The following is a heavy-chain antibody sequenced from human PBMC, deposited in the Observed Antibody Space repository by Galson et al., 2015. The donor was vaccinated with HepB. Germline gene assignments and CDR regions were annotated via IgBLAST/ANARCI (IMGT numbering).Heavy chain of an antibody. D-gene: IGHD3-10*01. V-gene: IGHV3-30-3*01. CDR1: GFTFSSYA. J-gene: IGHJ4*02. CDR2: ISYDGSNK. CDR3: ARSLNYYGSPGIDY. Sequence: SLRLSCAASGFTFSSYAMHWVRQAPGKGLEWVAVISYDGSNKYYADSVKGRFTISRDNSKNTLYLQMNSLRAEDTAVYYCARSLNYYGSPGIDYWGQGTLVTVSS.